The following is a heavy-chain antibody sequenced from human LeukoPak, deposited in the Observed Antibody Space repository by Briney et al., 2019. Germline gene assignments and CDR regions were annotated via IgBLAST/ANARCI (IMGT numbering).Heavy chain of an antibody. CDR2: IYSGGST. CDR1: GFTVSSNY. CDR3: AKGDTYYYDSSGYYPNHDAFDI. J-gene: IGHJ3*02. V-gene: IGHV3-53*01. D-gene: IGHD3-22*01. Sequence: GGSLRLSCAASGFTVSSNYMSWVRQAPGKGLEWVSVIYSGGSTYYADSVKGRFTISRDNSKNTLYLQMNSLRAEDTAVYYCAKGDTYYYDSSGYYPNHDAFDIWGQGTMVTVSS.